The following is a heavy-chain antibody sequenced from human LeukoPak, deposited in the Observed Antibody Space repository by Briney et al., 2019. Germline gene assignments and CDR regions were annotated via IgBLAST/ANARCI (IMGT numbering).Heavy chain of an antibody. CDR2: ISYDGSNK. CDR1: GFTFSSYA. D-gene: IGHD6-19*01. Sequence: GRSLRLSCAASGFTFSSYAMHWVRQAPGKGPEWVAVISYDGSNKYYADSVKGRFTISRDNSKNTLYLQMNSLRAEDTAVYYCARSPIVATIGTLGIAVAGPLDYWGQGTLVTVSS. CDR3: ARSPIVATIGTLGIAVAGPLDY. J-gene: IGHJ4*02. V-gene: IGHV3-30*04.